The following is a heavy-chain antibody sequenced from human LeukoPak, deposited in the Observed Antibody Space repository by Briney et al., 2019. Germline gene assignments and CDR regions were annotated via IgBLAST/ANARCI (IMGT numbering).Heavy chain of an antibody. J-gene: IGHJ1*01. V-gene: IGHV3-23*01. Sequence: GGSLRLSCAASGFTFSSYAMSWVRQAPGKGLEWVSAISGSGGSTYYADSVKGRFTISRDNSKNTLYLQMNSLRAEDTAAYYCAKPIRYSSSWNEYFQHWGQGTLVTVSS. CDR2: ISGSGGST. CDR1: GFTFSSYA. D-gene: IGHD6-13*01. CDR3: AKPIRYSSSWNEYFQH.